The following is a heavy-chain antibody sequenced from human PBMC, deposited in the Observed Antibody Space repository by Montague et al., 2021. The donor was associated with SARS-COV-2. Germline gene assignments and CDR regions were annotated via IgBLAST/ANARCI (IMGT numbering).Heavy chain of an antibody. CDR2: INHSGST. J-gene: IGHJ3*01. Sequence: SETLSLTCAVYGGSFSGHYWSWIRQPPGKDLEWIGEINHSGSTNYNPSLKSRVTISVVTSKNHFTLKLSSVTAVETAVYYCARLKRYFDSSGSPSAFDFWGQGTKVTVSS. CDR3: ARLKRYFDSSGSPSAFDF. D-gene: IGHD3-22*01. CDR1: GGSFSGHY. V-gene: IGHV4-34*01.